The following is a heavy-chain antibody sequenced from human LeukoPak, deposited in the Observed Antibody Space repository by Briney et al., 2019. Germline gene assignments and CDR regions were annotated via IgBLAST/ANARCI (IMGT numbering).Heavy chain of an antibody. V-gene: IGHV4-39*07. Sequence: SETLSLTCTVSGGSISSSSYYWGWIRQPPGKGLEWIGYIYHSGSTYYNPSLKSRVTISVDRSKNQFSLKLSSVTAADTAVYYCARAGYSSSPDYWGQGTLVTVSS. CDR3: ARAGYSSSPDY. CDR1: GGSISSSSYY. CDR2: IYHSGST. J-gene: IGHJ4*02. D-gene: IGHD6-13*01.